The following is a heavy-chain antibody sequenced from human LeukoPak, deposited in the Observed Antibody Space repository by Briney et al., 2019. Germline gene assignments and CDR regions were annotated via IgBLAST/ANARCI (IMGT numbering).Heavy chain of an antibody. D-gene: IGHD4-17*01. CDR1: GGSISSYY. J-gene: IGHJ4*02. CDR2: IYYSGST. Sequence: SETLSLTCTVSGGSISSYYWSWIRQPPGKGLEWIGYIYYSGSTNYNPSLKSRVAISVDTSKNQFPLKLSSVTAADTAVYYCARGVYGDWYDYWGQGTLVTVSS. V-gene: IGHV4-59*01. CDR3: ARGVYGDWYDY.